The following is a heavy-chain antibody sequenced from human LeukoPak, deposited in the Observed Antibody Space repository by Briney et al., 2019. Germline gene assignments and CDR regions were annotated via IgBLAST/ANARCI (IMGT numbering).Heavy chain of an antibody. CDR3: AVLLGYCGSTSCLPWGMDV. CDR2: ISAYNGNT. D-gene: IGHD2-2*01. J-gene: IGHJ6*04. CDR1: GYTFTSYG. Sequence: GPVKVSCKASGYTFTSYGISWVRQATGQGLEWMGWISAYNGNTNYAQKLQGRVTMTTDTSTSTAYMELRSLRSDDTAVYYCAVLLGYCGSTSCLPWGMDVWGKGTTVTVSS. V-gene: IGHV1-18*04.